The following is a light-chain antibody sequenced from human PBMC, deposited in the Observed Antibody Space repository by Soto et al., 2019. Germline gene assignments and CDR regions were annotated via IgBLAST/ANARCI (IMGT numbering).Light chain of an antibody. V-gene: IGKV1-8*01. CDR1: QGISSY. CDR2: AAS. J-gene: IGKJ5*01. Sequence: AIRMTHSPSSLSASTGDRVTIPCRVSQGISSYLAWYQQKPGKAPKLLIYAASTLQSGVPSRFSGSGSGTDFTLTISCLQSEDFATYYCQQYYSYPQITFGQGTRLEIK. CDR3: QQYYSYPQIT.